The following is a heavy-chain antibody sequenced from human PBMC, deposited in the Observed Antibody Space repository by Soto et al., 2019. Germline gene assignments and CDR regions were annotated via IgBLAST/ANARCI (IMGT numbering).Heavy chain of an antibody. CDR1: GYSFTDYH. D-gene: IGHD2-8*01. CDR3: ARGDSTDCSNGVCSFFYNHDMDV. CDR2: INPKSGGT. J-gene: IGHJ6*02. V-gene: IGHV1-2*04. Sequence: ASVKVSCKASGYSFTDYHIHWVRQAPGQGLEWLGRINPKSGGTSTAQKFQGWVTMTTDTSISTASMELTRLTADDTAIYYCARGDSTDCSNGVCSFFYNHDMDVWGQGTQVTV.